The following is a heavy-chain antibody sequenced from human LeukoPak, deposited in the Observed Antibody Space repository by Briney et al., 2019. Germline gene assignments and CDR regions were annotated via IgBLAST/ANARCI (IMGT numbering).Heavy chain of an antibody. J-gene: IGHJ4*02. Sequence: GGSLRLSCVASGFTFSSFGMNWVRQAPGKGLEWVSYIGSGSSAIHYADSVKGRFTISRDNAKNSLYLQMDSLRADDTAVYYCATSDDLWSGMDNWGQGTLVTVSS. CDR1: GFTFSSFG. CDR2: IGSGSSAI. CDR3: ATSDDLWSGMDN. V-gene: IGHV3-21*05. D-gene: IGHD3-3*01.